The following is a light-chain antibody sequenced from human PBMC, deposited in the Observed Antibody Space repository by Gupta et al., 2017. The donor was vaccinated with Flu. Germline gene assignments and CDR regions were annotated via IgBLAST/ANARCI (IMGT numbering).Light chain of an antibody. Sequence: DIQMTQSPSHLSAFIGDRATMTCRAGQSIGAWLAWYQLRPGKAPQLLIYRASNLQGGVPSRFTGSGSGTEFTLTITILQPDDVASYYCQQYNSYPWTYGQGTKVEIK. V-gene: IGKV1-5*03. CDR1: QSIGAW. J-gene: IGKJ1*01. CDR3: QQYNSYPWT. CDR2: RAS.